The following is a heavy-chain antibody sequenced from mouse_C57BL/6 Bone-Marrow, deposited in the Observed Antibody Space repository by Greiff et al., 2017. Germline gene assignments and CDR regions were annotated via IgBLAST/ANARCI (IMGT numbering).Heavy chain of an antibody. V-gene: IGHV1-7*01. J-gene: IGHJ4*01. CDR1: GYTFTSYW. Sequence: VMLVESGAELAKPGASVKLSCKASGYTFTSYWMHWVKQRPGQGLEWIGYINPSSGYTKYNQKFKDKATLTADKSSSTAYMQLSSLTYEDSAVXYCARSPIYYYGSRDAMDYWGQGTSVTVSS. CDR2: INPSSGYT. D-gene: IGHD1-1*01. CDR3: ARSPIYYYGSRDAMDY.